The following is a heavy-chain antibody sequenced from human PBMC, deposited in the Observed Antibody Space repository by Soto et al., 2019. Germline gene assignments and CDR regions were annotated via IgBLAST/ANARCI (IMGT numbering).Heavy chain of an antibody. CDR1: GFTFSSYG. CDR2: ISYDGSNK. CDR3: AKDAGWQLVRGASGY. Sequence: QVQLVESGGGVVQPGRSLRLSCAASGFTFSSYGMHWVRQAPGKGLEWVAVISYDGSNKYYADSVKGRFTISRDNSKNTLYLKMNSLRAEDTAVYYCAKDAGWQLVRGASGYWGQGTLVTVSS. J-gene: IGHJ4*02. D-gene: IGHD6-6*01. V-gene: IGHV3-30*18.